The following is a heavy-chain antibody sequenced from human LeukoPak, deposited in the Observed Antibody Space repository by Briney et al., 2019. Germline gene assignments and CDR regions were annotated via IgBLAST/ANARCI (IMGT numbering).Heavy chain of an antibody. V-gene: IGHV3-7*04. CDR1: GFTFSNYW. J-gene: IGHJ4*02. D-gene: IGHD3-10*01. Sequence: GGSLRLSCAASGFTFSNYWMSWVRQSPGRGLEWVANIDQDGSAEYYVASVGGRFTVSSDNAKNSLYLQIDSLRAEGTAVYYCARADNYGSILDYWGRGTLVTVSS. CDR2: IDQDGSAE. CDR3: ARADNYGSILDY.